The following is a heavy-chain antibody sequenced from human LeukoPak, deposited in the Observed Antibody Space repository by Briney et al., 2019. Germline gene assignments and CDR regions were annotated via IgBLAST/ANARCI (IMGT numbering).Heavy chain of an antibody. D-gene: IGHD1-1*01. V-gene: IGHV4-34*01. CDR2: INHSGST. CDR3: ARLLGTTGTTSADY. Sequence: PSETLSLTCAVYGGTFSGSYWNWIRQPPGTGPDCIGEINHSGSTNYNPSLKSRVTISVDTSKNQFSLKLSSVTAADTAVYYCARLLGTTGTTSADYWGQGTLVTVSS. J-gene: IGHJ4*02. CDR1: GGTFSGSY.